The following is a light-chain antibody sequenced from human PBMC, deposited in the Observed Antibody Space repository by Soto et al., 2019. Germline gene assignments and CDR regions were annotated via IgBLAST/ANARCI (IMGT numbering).Light chain of an antibody. CDR2: DAS. CDR1: QSVSSY. Sequence: EIVLTQSPATLSLSPGERATLSCRASQSVSSYLAWYQQKPGQAPRLLIYDASNRATGIPARFSGSGSGTDFPLTISSLEPDDFAVYYCQQRSNWITFGQGTRLEIK. J-gene: IGKJ5*01. V-gene: IGKV3-11*01. CDR3: QQRSNWIT.